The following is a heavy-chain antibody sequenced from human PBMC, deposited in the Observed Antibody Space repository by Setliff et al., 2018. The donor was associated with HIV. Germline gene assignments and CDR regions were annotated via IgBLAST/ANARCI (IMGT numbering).Heavy chain of an antibody. CDR1: GFTFSNYE. CDR3: ARHEPGWYALSGGRYFDY. Sequence: PGESLKISCAASGFTFSNYEMNWVRQAPGKGLEWVSYISSSGSTTYYADSVKGRFTISRDNAKNSLYLEMNSLTAEDTAVYYCARHEPGWYALSGGRYFDYWGQGTLVTVSS. CDR2: ISSSGSTT. D-gene: IGHD6-19*01. J-gene: IGHJ4*02. V-gene: IGHV3-48*03.